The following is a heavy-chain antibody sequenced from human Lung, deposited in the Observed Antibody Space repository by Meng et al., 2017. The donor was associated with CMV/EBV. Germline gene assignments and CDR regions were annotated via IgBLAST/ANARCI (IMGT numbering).Heavy chain of an antibody. CDR1: GGTSINYA. CDR2: IIPVVGTV. J-gene: IGHJ6*02. V-gene: IGHV1-69*06. Sequence: SXXVSXKASGGTSINYATTWVRQAPGQGLEWMGGIIPVVGTVNYPQKFQGRVTITADKSTSTVYMELSSLRSEDTAVYYCARDSRGSTWYLLAGYSYGSGVWXQGTXVTVSS. D-gene: IGHD6-13*01. CDR3: ARDSRGSTWYLLAGYSYGSGV.